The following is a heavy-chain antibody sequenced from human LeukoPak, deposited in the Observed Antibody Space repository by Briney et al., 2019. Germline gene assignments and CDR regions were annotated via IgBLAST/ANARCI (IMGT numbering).Heavy chain of an antibody. Sequence: SLKVSCKASGGTFSSYAISWVRQAPGQGLEWMGRIIPILGIANYAQKFQGRVTITADKSTSTAYMELSSLRSEDTAVYYCARGTIFGGIMPFDYWGQGTLVTVSS. D-gene: IGHD3-10*01. CDR3: ARGTIFGGIMPFDY. CDR2: IIPILGIA. V-gene: IGHV1-69*04. J-gene: IGHJ4*02. CDR1: GGTFSSYA.